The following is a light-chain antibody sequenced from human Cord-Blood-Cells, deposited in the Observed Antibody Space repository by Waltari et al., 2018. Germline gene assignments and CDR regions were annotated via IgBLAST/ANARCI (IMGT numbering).Light chain of an antibody. J-gene: IGLJ2*01. V-gene: IGLV3-1*01. Sequence: SYELTQPPSVSVSPGQTARIPCPGDKLGDKYAAGYPQKPGQSPVLVIYQDSKRPSGIPERFSGYNSGNTATLTISGTQAMDEADYYCQAWDSSTVVFGGGTKLTVL. CDR3: QAWDSSTVV. CDR1: KLGDKY. CDR2: QDS.